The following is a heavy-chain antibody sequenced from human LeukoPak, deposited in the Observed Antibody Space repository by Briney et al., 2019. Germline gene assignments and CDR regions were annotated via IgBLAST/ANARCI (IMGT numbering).Heavy chain of an antibody. Sequence: PGGSLRLSCGASGFTLSSYWMTWVRQAPGKGLEWVANIKEDGSKKYYVESVRGRFTISRDNAENSLYLQMNGLRAEDTAVYYCARDSRSCRSSDRRGDAFDIWGQGTMVTVSS. CDR1: GFTLSSYW. CDR3: ARDSRSCRSSDRRGDAFDI. V-gene: IGHV3-7*01. CDR2: IKEDGSKK. D-gene: IGHD6-25*01. J-gene: IGHJ3*02.